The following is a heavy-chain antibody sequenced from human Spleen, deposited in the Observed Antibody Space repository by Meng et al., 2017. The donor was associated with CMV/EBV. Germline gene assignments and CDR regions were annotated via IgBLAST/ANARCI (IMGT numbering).Heavy chain of an antibody. CDR3: ARLGYCDATTCFYAPNYYYFGMDV. Sequence: SVKVSCKASGGTFSNYAVHWVRQAPGQGLEWMGGILPIVGLTNYAQRFQGRVTFTADKSTNIAYMELRSLRSEDTAVYYCARLGYCDATTCFYAPNYYYFGMDVWGQGTAVTVSS. V-gene: IGHV1-69*10. CDR2: ILPIVGLT. CDR1: GGTFSNYA. J-gene: IGHJ6*02. D-gene: IGHD2-15*01.